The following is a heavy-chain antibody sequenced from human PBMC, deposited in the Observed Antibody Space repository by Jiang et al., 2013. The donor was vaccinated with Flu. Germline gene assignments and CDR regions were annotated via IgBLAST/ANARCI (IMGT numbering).Heavy chain of an antibody. J-gene: IGHJ4*02. V-gene: IGHV3-21*01. Sequence: WVSSISSSSSYIYYADSVKGRFTISRDNAKNSLYLQMNSLRAEDTAVYYCARELNYYDSSGLDYWGQGTLVTVSS. CDR3: ARELNYYDSSGLDY. CDR2: ISSSSSYI. D-gene: IGHD3-22*01.